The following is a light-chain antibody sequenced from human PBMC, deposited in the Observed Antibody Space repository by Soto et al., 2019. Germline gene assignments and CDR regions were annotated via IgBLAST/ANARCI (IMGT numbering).Light chain of an antibody. V-gene: IGKV3-20*01. J-gene: IGKJ5*01. CDR1: QSVSSSY. Sequence: EIGFTQSPCTLSLSKGERATLSCRASQSVSSSYLAWYQQKPGQAPRLLTYGASSRATGIPDRFSGSGSGTDFTLTISRLEPEDFAVYYCQQYGSSHTFGQGTLPEI. CDR2: GAS. CDR3: QQYGSSHT.